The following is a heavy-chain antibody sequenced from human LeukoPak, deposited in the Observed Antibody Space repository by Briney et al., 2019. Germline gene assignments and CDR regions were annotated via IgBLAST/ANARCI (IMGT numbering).Heavy chain of an antibody. CDR2: ISYDGSNK. Sequence: GGSLRLSCAASGLTFSSYAMHWVRQAPGKGLEWVAVISYDGSNKYYADSVKGRFTISRDNSKNTLYLQMNSLRAEDTAVYYCARENVPGYFDYWGQGTLVTVSS. D-gene: IGHD3-10*01. CDR3: ARENVPGYFDY. J-gene: IGHJ4*02. CDR1: GLTFSSYA. V-gene: IGHV3-30*04.